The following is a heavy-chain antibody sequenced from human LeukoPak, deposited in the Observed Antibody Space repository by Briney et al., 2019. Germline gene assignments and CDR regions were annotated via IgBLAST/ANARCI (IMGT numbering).Heavy chain of an antibody. CDR1: GFTFSSYW. V-gene: IGHV3-7*01. J-gene: IGHJ4*02. Sequence: GGSLRLSCAASGFTFSSYWMSWVRQAPGKGLEWVANIKQDGSEKYYVDSVKGRFTISRDNAKNLLYLQMNSLRAEDTAVYYCARILDSAWGELGYWGQGTLVTVSS. D-gene: IGHD6-19*01. CDR2: IKQDGSEK. CDR3: ARILDSAWGELGY.